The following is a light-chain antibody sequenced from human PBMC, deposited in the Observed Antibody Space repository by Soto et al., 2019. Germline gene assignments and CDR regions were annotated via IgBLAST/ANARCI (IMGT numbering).Light chain of an antibody. Sequence: AIQMTQSPSSLSASVGDRVTITCRASQGIRNDLGWYQQKPGRAPKLLIYAASSLQSGVPSRFGGSGSGTDFTLTISSLQPEDFATYYCIQDYNSPRTFGQGTKVDIK. CDR1: QGIRND. CDR2: AAS. J-gene: IGKJ1*01. V-gene: IGKV1-6*01. CDR3: IQDYNSPRT.